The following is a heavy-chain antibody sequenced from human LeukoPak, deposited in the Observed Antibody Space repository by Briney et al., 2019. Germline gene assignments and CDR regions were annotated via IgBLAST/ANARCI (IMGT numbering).Heavy chain of an antibody. CDR3: ARESITGHRDFDY. D-gene: IGHD1-20*01. V-gene: IGHV3-48*01. Sequence: PGRSLRLSCAASGFTFSSYSMNWVRQAPGKGLEWISYISSGSRTIYYGDSVEGRFTVSRDNAKNSLYLQMRGLRAEDTAVYYCARESITGHRDFDYWGQGTLVTVSS. J-gene: IGHJ4*02. CDR1: GFTFSSYS. CDR2: ISSGSRTI.